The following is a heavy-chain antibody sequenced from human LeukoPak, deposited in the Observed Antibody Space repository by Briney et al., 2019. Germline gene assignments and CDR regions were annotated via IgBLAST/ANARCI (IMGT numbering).Heavy chain of an antibody. CDR2: INHSGST. CDR3: ARARAWDYYMDV. CDR1: GGSFSGYY. D-gene: IGHD7-27*01. Sequence: PSETLSLTCAVYGGSFSGYYWSWIRQPPGKGLEWIGEINHSGSTNYSPSLKIRVTISVDTSKNQFSLKLSSVTAADTAVYYCARARAWDYYMDVWGKGTTVTVSS. J-gene: IGHJ6*03. V-gene: IGHV4-34*01.